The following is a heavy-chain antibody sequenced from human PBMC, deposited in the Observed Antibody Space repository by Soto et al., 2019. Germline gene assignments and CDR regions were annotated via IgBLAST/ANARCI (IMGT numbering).Heavy chain of an antibody. CDR3: ARHPPGYKLGY. V-gene: IGHV4-59*08. Sequence: QVQLQESGPGLVKPSETLSLTCTVSGGSISGNYWSWIRQSPGKGLEWIGYIYDSGSTNYNPSLKSGVTMSVDQSKNQLSLTLSSVTAADTAGYYCARHPPGYKLGYWGQGILVTVST. CDR1: GGSISGNY. D-gene: IGHD5-12*01. J-gene: IGHJ4*02. CDR2: IYDSGST.